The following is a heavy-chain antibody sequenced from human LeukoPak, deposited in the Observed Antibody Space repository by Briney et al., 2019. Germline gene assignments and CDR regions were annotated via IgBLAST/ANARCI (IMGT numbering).Heavy chain of an antibody. Sequence: PSETLSLTCTVSGGSISSGDYYWSWIRQPPGKGLEWIGYIYYCGSTYYNPSLKSRVTISVDTSKNQFSLKLSSVTAADTAVYYCARARYGSGSSGYFDLWGRGTLVTVSS. V-gene: IGHV4-30-4*01. D-gene: IGHD3-10*01. CDR2: IYYCGST. CDR3: ARARYGSGSSGYFDL. CDR1: GGSISSGDYY. J-gene: IGHJ2*01.